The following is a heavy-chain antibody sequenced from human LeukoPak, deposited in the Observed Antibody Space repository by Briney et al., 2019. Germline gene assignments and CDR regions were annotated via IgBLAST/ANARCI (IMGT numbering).Heavy chain of an antibody. V-gene: IGHV4-39*01. CDR1: GGSVSSNSFF. D-gene: IGHD3-22*01. CDR3: ARGRQDVTMIVVVMTAVSYYLDV. CDR2: IYYSGST. Sequence: NTSETLSLTCTVSGGSVSSNSFFWGWVRQPPGKGLEWIGSIYYSGSTYYNPSLKSRVTISVDTSKNQFSLKLSSVTAADTAVYYCARGRQDVTMIVVVMTAVSYYLDVWGKGTTVTVS. J-gene: IGHJ6*03.